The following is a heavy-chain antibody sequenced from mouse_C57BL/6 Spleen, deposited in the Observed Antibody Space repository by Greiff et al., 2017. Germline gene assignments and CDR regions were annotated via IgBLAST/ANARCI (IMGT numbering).Heavy chain of an antibody. CDR1: GYSITSGYY. V-gene: IGHV3-6*01. CDR2: ISYDGSN. J-gene: IGHJ2*01. Sequence: EVKLVESGPGLVKPSQSLSLTCSVTGYSITSGYYWNWIRQFPGNKLEWMGYISYDGSNNYNPSLKNRIPITRDTSKNQFFLKLNSVTTEDTATYYCAREGAFITTSPYCFDYWGQGTTLTVSA. CDR3: AREGAFITTSPYCFDY. D-gene: IGHD1-1*01.